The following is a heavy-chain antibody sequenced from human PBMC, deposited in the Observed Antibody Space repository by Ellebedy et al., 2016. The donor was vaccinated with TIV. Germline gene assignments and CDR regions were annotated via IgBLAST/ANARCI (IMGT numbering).Heavy chain of an antibody. J-gene: IGHJ4*02. CDR3: AKGCGGSCYWEAY. Sequence: GESLKISCAVSGFTFSSYSMNWVRQAPGKGLEWFSSISDSSIYKYYADSVKGRFTISRDNSKNTLYLQMNSLRAEDTAVYYCAKGCGGSCYWEAYWGQGTLVTVSS. D-gene: IGHD2-15*01. V-gene: IGHV3-21*04. CDR2: ISDSSIYK. CDR1: GFTFSSYS.